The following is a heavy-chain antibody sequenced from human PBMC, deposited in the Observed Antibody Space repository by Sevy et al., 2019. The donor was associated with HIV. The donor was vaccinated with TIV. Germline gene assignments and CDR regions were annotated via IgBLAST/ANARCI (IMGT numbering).Heavy chain of an antibody. J-gene: IGHJ4*02. CDR1: GFSVSNNY. CDR3: ARAPYDRSGF. V-gene: IGHV3-53*01. Sequence: GGSLRLSCEASGFSVSNNYMSWVRQASGKGREWVSVIYTSGNTYYAESVQGRFIISRDNSKNTIYLQMNSLRAEDTAVYHCARAPYDRSGFWGQGTLVTVSS. D-gene: IGHD3-22*01. CDR2: IYTSGNT.